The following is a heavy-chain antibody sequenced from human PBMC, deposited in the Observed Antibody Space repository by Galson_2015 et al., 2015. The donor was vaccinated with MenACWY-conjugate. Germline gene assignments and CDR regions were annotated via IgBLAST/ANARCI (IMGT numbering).Heavy chain of an antibody. Sequence: SLRLSCAASGITFSSYAMSWVRQAPGKGLEWVSSISTTGGTTYYADSVKGRFTISGDNSKNTLYLQMNSLRAGDADVYYCAQGAGNRWFDPWAEGAMAIVSS. V-gene: IGHV3-23*01. CDR3: AQGAGNRWFDP. CDR1: GITFSSYA. CDR2: ISTTGGTT. J-gene: IGHJ5*02.